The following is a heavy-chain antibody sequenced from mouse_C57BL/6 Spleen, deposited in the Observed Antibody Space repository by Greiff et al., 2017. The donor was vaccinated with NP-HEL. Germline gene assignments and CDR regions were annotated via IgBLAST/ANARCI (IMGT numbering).Heavy chain of an antibody. CDR1: GFSLTSYG. V-gene: IGHV2-6*03. D-gene: IGHD2-4*01. J-gene: IGHJ4*01. Sequence: VKVVESGPGLVAPSQSLSITCTVSGFSLTSYGVHWVRQPPGKGLEWLVVIWSDGSTTYNSALKSRLSISKDNSKSQVFLKMNSLQTDDTAMYYCARDDYDVSAMDYWGQGTSVTVSS. CDR2: IWSDGST. CDR3: ARDDYDVSAMDY.